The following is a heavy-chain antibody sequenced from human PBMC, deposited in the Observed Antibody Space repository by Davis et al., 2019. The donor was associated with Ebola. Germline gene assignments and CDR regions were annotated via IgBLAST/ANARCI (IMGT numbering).Heavy chain of an antibody. CDR1: GGSISSYY. D-gene: IGHD1-26*01. CDR2: IYYSGST. Sequence: PSETLSLTCTVSGGSISSYYWSWIRQPPGKGLEWIGYIYYSGSTNYNPSLKSRVTISVDTSKNQFSLKLSSVTAADTAEYYCARVERSGSYAYYFDYWGQGTLVTVSS. V-gene: IGHV4-59*01. J-gene: IGHJ4*02. CDR3: ARVERSGSYAYYFDY.